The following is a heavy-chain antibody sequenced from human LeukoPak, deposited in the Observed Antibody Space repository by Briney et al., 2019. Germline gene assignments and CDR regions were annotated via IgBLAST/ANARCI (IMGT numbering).Heavy chain of an antibody. V-gene: IGHV3-15*01. J-gene: IGHJ4*02. Sequence: GGSLRLSCAASGFIFSIAWMSWVRQPPGRGREWVRRIKSKTDGETTDYAAPVKGRFTISRHDSRNTLYLQMNSLKTEHTAGYYCTTDLQQLVFLVDDYWGRGTLVTVSS. CDR2: IKSKTDGETT. CDR1: GFIFSIAW. CDR3: TTDLQQLVFLVDDY. D-gene: IGHD6-13*01.